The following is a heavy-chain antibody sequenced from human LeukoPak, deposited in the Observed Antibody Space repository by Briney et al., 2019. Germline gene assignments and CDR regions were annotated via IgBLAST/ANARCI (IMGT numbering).Heavy chain of an antibody. CDR1: GGSIKNYY. J-gene: IGHJ4*02. V-gene: IGHV4-59*01. CDR2: IYSSGST. CDR3: ARDVRLRRSYYLDY. D-gene: IGHD4-23*01. Sequence: SETLSLTCTVSGGSIKNYYWSWIRQPPGKGLEWIGYIYSSGSTSYNPSLKSRVTISLDTSNSQFSLRLNSVTAADTAMYYCARDVRLRRSYYLDYWGQGTLDTAS.